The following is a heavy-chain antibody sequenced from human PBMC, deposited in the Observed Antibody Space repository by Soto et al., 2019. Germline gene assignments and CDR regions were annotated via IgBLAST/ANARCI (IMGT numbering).Heavy chain of an antibody. CDR3: ARVCSSTSCYASYYYGMDV. D-gene: IGHD2-2*01. Sequence: SVKVSCKASGGTFSSYAISWVRQAPGQGLEWMGGIILIFGTANYAQKFQGRVTITADKSTSTAYMELSSLRSEDTAVYYCARVCSSTSCYASYYYGMDVWGQGTTVTVSS. CDR1: GGTFSSYA. V-gene: IGHV1-69*06. J-gene: IGHJ6*02. CDR2: IILIFGTA.